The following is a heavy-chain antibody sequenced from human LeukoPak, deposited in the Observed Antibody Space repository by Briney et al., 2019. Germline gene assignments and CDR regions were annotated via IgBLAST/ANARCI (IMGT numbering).Heavy chain of an antibody. CDR1: GYTFTKYG. J-gene: IGHJ3*02. CDR2: ISAYNDDI. V-gene: IGHV1-18*01. CDR3: ARESGSDAFDI. Sequence: ASVKVSCMASGYTFTKYGVSWVRQAPGQGLEWMGWISAYNDDIKYAQRGKGRVTMTTDTSTSTVYMELRSLRSDDTAVYYCARESGSDAFDIWGQGTMVTVSS.